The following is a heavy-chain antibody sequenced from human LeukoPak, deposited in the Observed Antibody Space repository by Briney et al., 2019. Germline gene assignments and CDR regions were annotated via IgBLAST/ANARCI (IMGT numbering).Heavy chain of an antibody. CDR3: ARHLRLMGSYPHYYFDY. Sequence: KPSETLSLTCTVSGGSISSGGYYWSWIRQPPGKGLGWIGYIYHSGSTYYNPSLKSRVTISVDRSKNQFSLKLSSVTAADTAVYYCARHLRLMGSYPHYYFDYWGQGTLVTVSS. D-gene: IGHD1-26*01. J-gene: IGHJ4*02. CDR1: GGSISSGGYY. CDR2: IYHSGST. V-gene: IGHV4-30-2*01.